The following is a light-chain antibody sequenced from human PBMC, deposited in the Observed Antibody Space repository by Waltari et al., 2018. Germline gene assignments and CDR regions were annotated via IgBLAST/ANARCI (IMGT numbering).Light chain of an antibody. CDR3: QQLHSYPRT. CDR1: QGIGSY. CDR2: AAS. J-gene: IGKJ4*01. V-gene: IGKV1-9*01. Sequence: DIQLTQSPSFLSASVGDRVTITCRASQGIGSYLAWYQQKPGKAPTLLIYAASTLQSGVPSRFSGSYSGTEFTLTINSLQPEDFASYFCQQLHSYPRTFGGGTKMEI.